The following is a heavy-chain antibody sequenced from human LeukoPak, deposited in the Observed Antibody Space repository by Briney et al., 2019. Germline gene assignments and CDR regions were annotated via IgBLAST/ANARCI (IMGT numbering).Heavy chain of an antibody. J-gene: IGHJ5*02. D-gene: IGHD3-16*02. V-gene: IGHV3-74*03. Sequence: GGSLRLSCAASGFTFSNYWMHWVRQSPGKGLMWVSRINSYGTTTKYADSVKGRSTISLHSAQHTLYLQLNSLRANDTAVYYCVRAPATVKCDPGGQGTRVSVSS. CDR3: VRAPATVKCDP. CDR1: GFTFSNYW. CDR2: INSYGTTT.